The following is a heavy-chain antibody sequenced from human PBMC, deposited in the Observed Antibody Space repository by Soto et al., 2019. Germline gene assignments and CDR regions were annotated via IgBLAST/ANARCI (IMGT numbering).Heavy chain of an antibody. D-gene: IGHD3-22*01. CDR1: GGSISSGGYY. CDR3: ARGPLYYYDSSPYYYGMDV. Sequence: LSLTCTVSGGSISSGGYYWSWIRQHPGKGLEWIGYIYYSGSTYYNPSLKSRVTISVDTSKNQFSLKLSSVTAADTAVYYCARGPLYYYDSSPYYYGMDVWGQGTTVTVSS. CDR2: IYYSGST. V-gene: IGHV4-31*03. J-gene: IGHJ6*02.